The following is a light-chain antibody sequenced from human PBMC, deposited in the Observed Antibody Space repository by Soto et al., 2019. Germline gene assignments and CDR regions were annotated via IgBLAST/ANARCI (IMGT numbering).Light chain of an antibody. CDR1: SSDVGGYNY. J-gene: IGLJ2*01. CDR3: SSYTSSSTRGAVV. CDR2: DVS. Sequence: QSALTQPASVSGSPGQSITISCTGTSSDVGGYNYVSWYQQHPGKAPKLMIYDVSNRPSGVSNRFSGAKSGNTSSLTISGRQAEEEAADYCSSYTSSSTRGAVVFGGGAKVTVL. V-gene: IGLV2-14*01.